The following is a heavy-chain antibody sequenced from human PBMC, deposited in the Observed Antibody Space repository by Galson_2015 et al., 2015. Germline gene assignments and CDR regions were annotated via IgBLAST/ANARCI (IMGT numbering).Heavy chain of an antibody. CDR2: TYYRSKWYN. V-gene: IGHV6-1*01. J-gene: IGHJ6*02. CDR3: ARDSAAAGVLYYYYYGMDA. D-gene: IGHD6-13*01. CDR1: GDSVSSNSAA. Sequence: CAISGDSVSSNSAAWNWIRQSPSRGLEWLGRTYYRSKWYNDYAVSVKSRITINPDTSKNQFSLQLNSVTPEDTAVYYCARDSAAAGVLYYYYYGMDAWGQGTTVTVSS.